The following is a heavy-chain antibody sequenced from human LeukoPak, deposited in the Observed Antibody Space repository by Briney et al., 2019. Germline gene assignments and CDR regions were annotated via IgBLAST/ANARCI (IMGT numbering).Heavy chain of an antibody. V-gene: IGHV4-34*01. CDR1: GFSFSGYY. Sequence: SETLSLTCAVYGFSFSGYYRSWIRQPPGKGLEWIGEINDSGSTNYNPSLNGRVTISVDTSKKQFTLKLSDVTAADTAVYYCARGSVAAPGDCDYWGQGTLVTVSS. J-gene: IGHJ4*02. CDR3: ARGSVAAPGDCDY. CDR2: INDSGST. D-gene: IGHD6-19*01.